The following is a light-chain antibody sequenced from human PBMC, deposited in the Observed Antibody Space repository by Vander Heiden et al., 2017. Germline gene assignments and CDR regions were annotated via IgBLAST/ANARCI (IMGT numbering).Light chain of an antibody. V-gene: IGLV2-23*01. CDR1: SSDVGSYTL. CDR2: EGS. J-gene: IGLJ1*01. CDR3: CSYAGSSTLGYV. Sequence: QSALTQPAPVSGSPGLSITISCTGTSSDVGSYTLVSWYQRHPGKAPKLMIYEGSKRPSGVSNRFSGSKSGSTASLTISGLQAENEADYYCCSYAGSSTLGYVFGTGTKVTVL.